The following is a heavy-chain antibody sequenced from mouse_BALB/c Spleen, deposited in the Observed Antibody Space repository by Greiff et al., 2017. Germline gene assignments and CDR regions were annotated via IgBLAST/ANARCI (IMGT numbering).Heavy chain of an antibody. CDR2: IYPGNGDT. CDR1: GYTFTSYN. Sequence: QVQLKQPGAELVKPGASVKMSCKASGYTFTSYNMHWVKQTPGQGLEWIGAIYPGNGDTSYNQKFKGKATLTADKSSSTAYMQLSSLTSEDSAVYYCARRGVRGAMDYWGQGTSVTVSS. J-gene: IGHJ4*01. V-gene: IGHV1-12*01. CDR3: ARRGVRGAMDY. D-gene: IGHD2-14*01.